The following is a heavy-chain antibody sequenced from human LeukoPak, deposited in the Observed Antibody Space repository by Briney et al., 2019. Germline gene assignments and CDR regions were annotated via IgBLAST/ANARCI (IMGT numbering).Heavy chain of an antibody. CDR1: GFTFSSYG. D-gene: IGHD1-26*01. CDR3: ARDGWELLDYYYYYMDV. CDR2: ISYDGSNK. V-gene: IGHV3-30*19. Sequence: GGSLRLSCAASGFTFSSYGMHWVRQAPGKGLEWVAVISYDGSNKYYADSVKGRFTISRDNSKNTLYLQMNSLRAEDTAVYYCARDGWELLDYYYYYMDVWGKGTTVTVSS. J-gene: IGHJ6*03.